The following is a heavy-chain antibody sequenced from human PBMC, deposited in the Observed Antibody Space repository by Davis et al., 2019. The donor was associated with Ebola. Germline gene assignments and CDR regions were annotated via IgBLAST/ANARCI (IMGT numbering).Heavy chain of an antibody. CDR1: GSTSSSFG. D-gene: IGHD3-10*01. J-gene: IGHJ6*04. V-gene: IGHV3-30*02. CDR2: ISSDGITN. Sequence: GGSLRPSCAAPGSTSSSFGMHWVRRLPGKGLEWVSSISSDGITNDYADSVKGRFTISRDNPKNTLYLQMNSLRPEDTAVYYCVKGGSYYGSGSYWVRYYAMDVWGKGTTVTVSS. CDR3: VKGGSYYGSGSYWVRYYAMDV.